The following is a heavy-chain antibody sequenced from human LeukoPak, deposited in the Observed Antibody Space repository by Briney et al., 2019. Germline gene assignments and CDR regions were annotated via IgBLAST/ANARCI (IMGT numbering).Heavy chain of an antibody. V-gene: IGHV4-59*01. CDR3: ASRSSIWSGYQDTLYYFDS. CDR2: IYYSGST. CDR1: GGSISSYY. J-gene: IGHJ4*02. D-gene: IGHD3-3*01. Sequence: TSSETLSLTCTVSGGSISSYYWSWIRQPPGKRLEWIGHIYYSGSTNYNPSLKSRVTISVDTSKNQFSLKLSSVTAADTAVYCASRSSIWSGYQDTLYYFDSWGQGTLVTVSS.